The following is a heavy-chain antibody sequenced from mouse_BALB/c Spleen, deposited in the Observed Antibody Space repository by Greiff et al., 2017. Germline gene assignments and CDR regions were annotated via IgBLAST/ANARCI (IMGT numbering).Heavy chain of an antibody. CDR2: INSNGGST. V-gene: IGHV5-6-2*01. CDR3: ARHGVLRPDWYFDV. Sequence: EVHLLESGGGLVKLGGSLKLSCAASGFTFSSYYMSWVRQTPEKRLELVAAINSNGGSTYYPDTVKGRFTISRDNAKNTLYLQMSSLKSEDTALYYCARHGVLRPDWYFDVWGAGTTVTVSS. D-gene: IGHD1-2*01. CDR1: GFTFSSYY. J-gene: IGHJ1*01.